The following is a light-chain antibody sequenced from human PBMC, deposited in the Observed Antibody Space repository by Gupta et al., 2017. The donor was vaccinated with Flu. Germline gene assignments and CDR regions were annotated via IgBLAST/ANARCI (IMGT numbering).Light chain of an antibody. CDR2: KDS. J-gene: IGLJ3*02. CDR1: ALPKKY. Sequence: SSALTQPPSVSISLGQMARLTCSGEALPKKYAYWYQQKPGQSPVLLSDKDSERPSGSPERFSGSRSGTCDKVTISRVQAEDEGDYDDLSDDTKGADPVVFGGGTKLTVL. V-gene: IGLV3-16*01. CDR3: LSDDTKGADPVV.